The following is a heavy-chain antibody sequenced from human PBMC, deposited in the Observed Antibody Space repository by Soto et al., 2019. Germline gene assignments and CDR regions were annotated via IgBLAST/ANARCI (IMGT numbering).Heavy chain of an antibody. CDR2: IYYSGST. V-gene: IGHV4-39*01. CDR1: GGSISRSTYY. CDR3: ARQVSAAISIGWFDH. Sequence: SETLSLTCTVSGGSISRSTYYWGWIRQPPGKGLEWIGSIYYSGSTYYRPSLKSRVTISVDTSKNQFSLKLSSVTSADTAVLFCARQVSAAISIGWFDHWGQGTLVTVSS. D-gene: IGHD2-2*02. J-gene: IGHJ5*02.